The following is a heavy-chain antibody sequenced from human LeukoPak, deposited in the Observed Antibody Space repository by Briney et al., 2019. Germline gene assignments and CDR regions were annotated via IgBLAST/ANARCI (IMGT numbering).Heavy chain of an antibody. D-gene: IGHD3-16*01. J-gene: IGHJ3*01. V-gene: IGHV3-74*01. CDR3: GRGDGA. CDR1: GFTFSSYW. CDR2: INTDGSTT. Sequence: GGSLRLSCAASGFTFSSYWMHWVRQAPGKGLVWVSRINTDGSTTTYADSVKGRFTISRDNARNTLYLQMNSLRAEDTALYYCGRGDGAGGQGTMVTVFS.